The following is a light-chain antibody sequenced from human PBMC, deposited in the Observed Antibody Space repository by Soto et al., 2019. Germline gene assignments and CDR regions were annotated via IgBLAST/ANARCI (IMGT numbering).Light chain of an antibody. CDR1: QGIGNY. Sequence: DIQMTQSPSSLSASVGYIVTITCRASQGIGNYLAWYQQKPGKVPKLLIYAASTLQSGVPSRFSGSGSGTHFALTISSLQSEDVATYYCQKYNSAPPFGQGTRLEIK. CDR3: QKYNSAPP. CDR2: AAS. V-gene: IGKV1-27*01. J-gene: IGKJ5*01.